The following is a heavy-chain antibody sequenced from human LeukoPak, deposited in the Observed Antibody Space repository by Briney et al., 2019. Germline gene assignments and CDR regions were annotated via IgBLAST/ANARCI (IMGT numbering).Heavy chain of an antibody. CDR3: TTSSGWYSLNY. J-gene: IGHJ4*02. CDR2: ISRDGST. V-gene: IGHV4-4*02. Sequence: SETLSLTCAVSGDSISSALWWNWVRQPPGKGLDWIGEISRDGSTKYNPSLKNRVTISKDDSKNQFSLKLNSVTAADTAVYYCTTSSGWYSLNYWGQGVLITVSS. CDR1: GDSISSALW. D-gene: IGHD1-26*01.